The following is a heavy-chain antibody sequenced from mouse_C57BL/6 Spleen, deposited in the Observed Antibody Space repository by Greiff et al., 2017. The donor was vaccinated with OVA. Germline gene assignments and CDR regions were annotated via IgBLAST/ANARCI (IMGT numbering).Heavy chain of an antibody. CDR1: GYAFSSSW. CDR2: IYPGDGDT. D-gene: IGHD1-1*01. CDR3: ARLAYYGSSYDFDY. V-gene: IGHV1-82*01. J-gene: IGHJ2*01. Sequence: VQLQQSGPELVKPGASVKISCKASGYAFSSSWMNWVKQRPGKGLEWIGRIYPGDGDTNYNWNIKGKATLTADKSSSTAYMQLSSLTSEDSAVYFCARLAYYGSSYDFDYWGQGTTLTVSS.